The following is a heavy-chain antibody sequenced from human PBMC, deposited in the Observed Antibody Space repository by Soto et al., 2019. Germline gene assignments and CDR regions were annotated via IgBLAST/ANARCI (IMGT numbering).Heavy chain of an antibody. CDR2: ITPILGIV. D-gene: IGHD3-10*01. CDR1: GGTFSSYT. CDR3: ARVYTMVRGVLYSAKDYYDYYYMDV. V-gene: IGHV1-69*02. J-gene: IGHJ6*03. Sequence: QVQLVQSGAEVKKPGSSVKVSCKASGGTFSSYTISWVRQAPGQGLEWMGRITPILGIVNYAQKFQGRVTITADKSTSTVYMELSSLSSEDTAVYYCARVYTMVRGVLYSAKDYYDYYYMDVWGKGTTVTVSS.